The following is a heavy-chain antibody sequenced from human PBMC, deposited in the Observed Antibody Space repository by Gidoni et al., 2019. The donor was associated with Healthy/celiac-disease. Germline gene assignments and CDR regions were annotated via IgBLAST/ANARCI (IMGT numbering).Heavy chain of an antibody. D-gene: IGHD2-15*01. CDR2: IVVGSGNT. CDR3: AAAPTKGYCSGGSCYSGAFDI. Sequence: QMQLVQSGPEVKKPGTSVKVSCKASGFTFTSSAVQWVRQARGQRLEWIGWIVVGSGNTNYAQKFQERVTITRDMSTSTAYMELSSLRSEDTAVYYCAAAPTKGYCSGGSCYSGAFDIWGQGTMVTVSS. V-gene: IGHV1-58*01. CDR1: GFTFTSSA. J-gene: IGHJ3*02.